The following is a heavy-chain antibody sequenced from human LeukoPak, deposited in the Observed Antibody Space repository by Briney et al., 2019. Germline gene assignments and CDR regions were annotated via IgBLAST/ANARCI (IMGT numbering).Heavy chain of an antibody. V-gene: IGHV4-38-2*02. J-gene: IGHJ5*02. CDR1: GYSISSGYY. CDR2: IYHSGST. Sequence: SETLSLTCTVSGYSISSGYYWGWIRQPPGKGLEWIGSIYHSGSTNYNPSLKSRVTISVDTSKNQFSLKLSSVTAADTAVYYCARELISWGQGTLVTVSS. CDR3: ARELIS.